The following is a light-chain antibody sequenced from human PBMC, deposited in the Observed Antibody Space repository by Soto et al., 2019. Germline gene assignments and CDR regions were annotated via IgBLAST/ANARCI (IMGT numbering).Light chain of an antibody. J-gene: IGKJ2*01. Sequence: EIVLTQSPATLSVSPGGRATLSCRASQSISDTLAWYQQKPGQAPRLLIYSASRRATGFPGRFSGSGSGTEFTLTISSLQSEDFAVYYCQQYNNWPPKHTFGQGTKVDIK. V-gene: IGKV3-15*01. CDR1: QSISDT. CDR3: QQYNNWPPKHT. CDR2: SAS.